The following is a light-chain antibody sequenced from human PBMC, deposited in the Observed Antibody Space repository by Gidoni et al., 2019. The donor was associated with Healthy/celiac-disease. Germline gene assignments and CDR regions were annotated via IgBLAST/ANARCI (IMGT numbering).Light chain of an antibody. CDR3: QKYNNWPLT. CDR2: GAS. V-gene: IGKV3-15*01. CDR1: QSVSSN. J-gene: IGKJ4*01. Sequence: EIVMTQSPATLSVSPGERATLSCRASQSVSSNLAWYKQKPGQAPRLLIYGASTRATGIPARFSGSGSGTEFTITIRSLQSEDFAVYYCQKYNNWPLTFGGGTKVEIK.